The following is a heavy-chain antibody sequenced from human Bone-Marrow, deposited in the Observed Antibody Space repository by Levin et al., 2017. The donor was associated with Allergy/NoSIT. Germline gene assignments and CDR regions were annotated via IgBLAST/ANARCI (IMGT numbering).Heavy chain of an antibody. D-gene: IGHD3-9*01. CDR3: ARDRTYGILRNYGLDV. J-gene: IGHJ6*02. V-gene: IGHV3-21*01. CDR1: GFNFSTYN. Sequence: GGSLRLSCAASGFNFSTYNMNWVRQAPGKALEWVSSINSGSTDIYYADSLKGRFTISRDNAENSLYLQMNGLRAGDTAVYYCARDRTYGILRNYGLDVWGQGTTVTVSS. CDR2: INSGSTDI.